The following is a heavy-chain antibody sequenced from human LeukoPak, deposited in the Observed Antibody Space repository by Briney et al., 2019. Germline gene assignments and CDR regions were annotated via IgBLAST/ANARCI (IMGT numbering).Heavy chain of an antibody. CDR2: IYYTGST. D-gene: IGHD1-26*01. Sequence: SETLSLTCAVDGGSFSGYYWSWIRQPPGKGLEWIATIYYTGSTYYNPSLKSRVTISVDTSKNQFSLRLSSVTAADTAMYYCARLRSPGDFDYWGQGTLVTVSS. CDR3: ARLRSPGDFDY. CDR1: GGSFSGYY. V-gene: IGHV4-34*01. J-gene: IGHJ4*02.